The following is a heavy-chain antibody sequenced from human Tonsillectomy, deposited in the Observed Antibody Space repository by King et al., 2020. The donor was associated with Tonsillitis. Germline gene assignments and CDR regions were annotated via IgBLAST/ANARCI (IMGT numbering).Heavy chain of an antibody. J-gene: IGHJ6*02. CDR2: IYYSGST. CDR3: ARLDYDILTGYPHYYYYGMDV. V-gene: IGHV4-59*08. D-gene: IGHD3-9*01. Sequence: QLQESGPGLVKPSETLSLTCTVSGGSISSYYWSWIRQPPGKGLEWIGYIYYSGSTNYNPSLKSRVTISVDTSKNQFSLKLSSVTAADTAVYYCARLDYDILTGYPHYYYYGMDVWGQGTTVTVSS. CDR1: GGSISSYY.